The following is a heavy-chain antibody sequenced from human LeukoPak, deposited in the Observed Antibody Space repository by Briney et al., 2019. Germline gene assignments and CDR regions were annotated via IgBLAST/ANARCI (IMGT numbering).Heavy chain of an antibody. CDR3: ASLLYGSGSYRFDY. V-gene: IGHV1-8*01. CDR2: MSPNNGDT. Sequence: ASVKVSCKPSGYTFTSYDINWVRQATGQGLEWLGWMSPNNGDTGYAQKFQGRVTITADESTSTAYMELSSLRSEDTAVYYCASLLYGSGSYRFDYWGQGTLVTVSS. CDR1: GYTFTSYD. D-gene: IGHD3-10*01. J-gene: IGHJ4*02.